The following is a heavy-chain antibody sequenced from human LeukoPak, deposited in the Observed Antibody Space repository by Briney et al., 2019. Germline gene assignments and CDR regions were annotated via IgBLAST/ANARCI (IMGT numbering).Heavy chain of an antibody. D-gene: IGHD3-10*01. CDR3: ARDLLLWFGELSGDSDY. CDR1: GFTFSSSA. J-gene: IGHJ4*02. Sequence: GGSLRLSRSASGFTFSSSAMHWVRQAPGKGLEYVSAIVSNGGSTYYADSVKGRFTNSRDNSKNTLYLQMSSLRAEDTAVYYCARDLLLWFGELSGDSDYWGQGTLVTVSS. CDR2: IVSNGGST. V-gene: IGHV3-64D*06.